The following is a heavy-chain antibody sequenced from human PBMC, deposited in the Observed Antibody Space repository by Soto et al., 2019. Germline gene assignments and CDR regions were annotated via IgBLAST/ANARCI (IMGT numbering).Heavy chain of an antibody. CDR1: GGSISSYY. CDR3: AHKGGRGAAMDV. CDR2: IYYSGST. D-gene: IGHD2-15*01. V-gene: IGHV4-59*01. Sequence: PSETLSLTCTVSGGSISSYYWSWIRQPPGKGLEWIGYIYYSGSTNYNPSLKSRVTISVDTSKNQFSLKLSPVPAVDTATYYCAHKGGRGAAMDVWGQGTTVTVSS. J-gene: IGHJ6*02.